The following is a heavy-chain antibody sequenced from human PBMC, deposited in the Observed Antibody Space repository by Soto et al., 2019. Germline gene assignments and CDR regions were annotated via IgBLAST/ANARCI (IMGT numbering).Heavy chain of an antibody. Sequence: SETLSLTCTVSGDPMTKYYWSWIRQPAGKGLEWIGRIYTSGSTNYNPSLKSRVTMSIDTSNKHFSLSLKSVTAADTAVYYCARTVGAAYYFDFWGQGALVTVSS. CDR3: ARTVGAAYYFDF. CDR1: GDPMTKYY. CDR2: IYTSGST. V-gene: IGHV4-4*07. J-gene: IGHJ4*02. D-gene: IGHD1-26*01.